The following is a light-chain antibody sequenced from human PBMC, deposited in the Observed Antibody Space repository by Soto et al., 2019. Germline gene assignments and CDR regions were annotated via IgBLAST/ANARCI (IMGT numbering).Light chain of an antibody. CDR3: QHYNGFSPT. CDR2: HVS. Sequence: DIQLTPSPSTLSASIGDRVTIICRASQFFSSWLAWYQYKPGRAPKLLIYHVSRLETGVPSRFTGGGSGTEFTLTISSLQPDDFATYYCQHYNGFSPTFGQGTKVDIK. CDR1: QFFSSW. J-gene: IGKJ1*01. V-gene: IGKV1-5*02.